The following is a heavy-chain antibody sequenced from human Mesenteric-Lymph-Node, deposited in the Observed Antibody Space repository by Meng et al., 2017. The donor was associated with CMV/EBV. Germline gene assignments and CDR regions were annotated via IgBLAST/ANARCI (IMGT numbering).Heavy chain of an antibody. CDR2: INHSGST. V-gene: IGHV4-34*01. Sequence: VQLQKWGEGLLKPSGTLSLICAVYGGSFSGYYWGWIRQPPGKGLEWIGEINHSGSTNYNPSLKSRVTISVDTSKNQFSLKLSSVTAADTAVYYCARHQRWLKSEGGFNYWGQGTLVTVSS. CDR3: ARHQRWLKSEGGFNY. CDR1: GGSFSGYY. J-gene: IGHJ4*02. D-gene: IGHD4-23*01.